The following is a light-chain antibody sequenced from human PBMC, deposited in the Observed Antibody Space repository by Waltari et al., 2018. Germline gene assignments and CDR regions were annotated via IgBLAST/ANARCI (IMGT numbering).Light chain of an antibody. CDR2: SND. V-gene: IGLV1-44*01. J-gene: IGLJ1*01. CDR1: TSDIGGNT. Sequence: QSVLTQPPSASGTPGQRVTISCSGSTSDIGGNTVVWYPQLPGTAPKLLIHSNDQRPSGVPDRFSGFKSGTSASLAISGLQSEDEGEYFCAAWDDSLTYVFGTGTKVTVL. CDR3: AAWDDSLTYV.